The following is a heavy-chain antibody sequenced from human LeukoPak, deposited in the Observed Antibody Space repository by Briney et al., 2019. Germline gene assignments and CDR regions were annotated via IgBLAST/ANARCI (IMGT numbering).Heavy chain of an antibody. CDR1: GFTFSSYS. J-gene: IGHJ4*02. CDR3: ARDWYYVDY. CDR2: ISGSSSYI. Sequence: PGGSLRLSCAASGFTFSSYSMNWVRQAPGKGLEWVSSISGSSSYIYYADSVKGRFTISRHNAKNSLYLQMNSLRAEDTAVYYCARDWYYVDYWGQGTLVTVSS. V-gene: IGHV3-21*01.